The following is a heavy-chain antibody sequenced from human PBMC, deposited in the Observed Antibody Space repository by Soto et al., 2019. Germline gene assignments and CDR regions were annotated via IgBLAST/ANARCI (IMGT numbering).Heavy chain of an antibody. D-gene: IGHD6-6*01. CDR1: GYTFTSYG. V-gene: IGHV1-18*01. J-gene: IGHJ5*02. CDR2: ISAYNGNT. Sequence: QVPLVQSGAEVKKPGASVKVSCKASGYTFTSYGISWVRQAPGQGLEWMGWISAYNGNTNYAQKLQGRVTMTTDTSTSTAYMELRSLRSDDTAVYYCARDDIGGQLASHHFDPWGQGTLVTVSS. CDR3: ARDDIGGQLASHHFDP.